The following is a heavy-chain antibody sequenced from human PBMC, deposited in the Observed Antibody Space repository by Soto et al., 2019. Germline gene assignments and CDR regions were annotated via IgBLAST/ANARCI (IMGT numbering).Heavy chain of an antibody. Sequence: ESGGGVVQPGGSLRLSCAGSGFAFSRFGMHWVRQAPGKGLEWVACITFNGSKEYYVDSVKGRFAISRNNSMNTLYLQMSSLGPEDTGVYYCATDPGAFAGAKRDWGRGTLVTVSS. CDR1: GFAFSRFG. J-gene: IGHJ4*02. D-gene: IGHD3-16*01. CDR3: ATDPGAFAGAKRD. CDR2: ITFNGSKE. V-gene: IGHV3-30*03.